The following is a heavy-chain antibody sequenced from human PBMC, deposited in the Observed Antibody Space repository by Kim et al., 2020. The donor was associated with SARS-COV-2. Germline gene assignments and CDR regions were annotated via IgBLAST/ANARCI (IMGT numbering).Heavy chain of an antibody. J-gene: IGHJ5*02. CDR3: AKGRWFGESNNWFDP. D-gene: IGHD3-10*01. CDR2: ISGSGGST. Sequence: GGSLRLSCAASGFTFSSYAMSWVRQAPGKGLEWVSAISGSGGSTYYADSVKGRFTISRDNSKNTLYLQMNSLRAEDTAVYYCAKGRWFGESNNWFDPWGQGTLVTVSS. CDR1: GFTFSSYA. V-gene: IGHV3-23*01.